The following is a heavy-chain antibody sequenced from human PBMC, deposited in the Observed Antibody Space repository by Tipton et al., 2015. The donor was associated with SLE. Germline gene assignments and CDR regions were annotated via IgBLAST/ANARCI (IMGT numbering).Heavy chain of an antibody. Sequence: QLVQSGAEVKRPGESLKISCKGSGYSFTSYWIGWVRQMPGKGLEWMGIIYAGDSDTRYSPSFQGQVTILADKSTSTAYLQWSSLKASDTAMYYCARPNTSSWSAFDYWGQGTLVTVSS. CDR3: ARPNTSSWSAFDY. V-gene: IGHV5-51*01. D-gene: IGHD6-13*01. CDR1: GYSFTSYW. CDR2: IYAGDSDT. J-gene: IGHJ4*02.